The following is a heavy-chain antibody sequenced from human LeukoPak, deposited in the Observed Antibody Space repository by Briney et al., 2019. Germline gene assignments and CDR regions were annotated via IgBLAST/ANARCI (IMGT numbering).Heavy chain of an antibody. CDR3: AKLMRHMMEDVYDI. J-gene: IGHJ3*02. V-gene: IGHV3-23*01. Sequence: GGSLRLSCAASGFTFDDYAMHWVRQAPGKGLEWVSFISGTGLSTYYTDSVKGRFTISRDNSKNTLYLQMNSLRAEDSAVYYCAKLMRHMMEDVYDIWGLGTMVTVSS. CDR2: ISGTGLST. D-gene: IGHD3-16*01. CDR1: GFTFDDYA.